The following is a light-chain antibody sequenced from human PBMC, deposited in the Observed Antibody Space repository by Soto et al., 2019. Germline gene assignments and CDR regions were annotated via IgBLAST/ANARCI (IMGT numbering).Light chain of an antibody. CDR1: SSDVGYYNY. CDR2: DVG. Sequence: QSAPTQPASVSGSPGQSITISCTGTSSDVGYYNYVSWYQQHPGKAPKLMVYDVGNRPSGVSHRFSGSKSGNTASLTISGLQAEDEADYYCSSYTTSSTYVFGPGTKLTVL. V-gene: IGLV2-14*03. CDR3: SSYTTSSTYV. J-gene: IGLJ1*01.